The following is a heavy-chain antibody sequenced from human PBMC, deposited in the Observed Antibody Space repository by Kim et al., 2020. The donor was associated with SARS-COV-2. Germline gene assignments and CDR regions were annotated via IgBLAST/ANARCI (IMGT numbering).Heavy chain of an antibody. CDR1: GFTFSNYW. Sequence: GGPLRLSCAASGFTFSNYWMTWVRQTPGKGLEWVASIKHDGSGQYYVDSLKGRFTISRDNAKNSLYLQMNSLRAEDTALYHCARGAGSSVFDPWGQGTLVTVSS. J-gene: IGHJ5*02. V-gene: IGHV3-7*01. D-gene: IGHD1-26*01. CDR3: ARGAGSSVFDP. CDR2: IKHDGSGQ.